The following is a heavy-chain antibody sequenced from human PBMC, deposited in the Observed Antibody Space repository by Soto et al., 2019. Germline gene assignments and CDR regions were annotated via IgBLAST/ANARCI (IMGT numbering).Heavy chain of an antibody. CDR1: GFAFSGSA. V-gene: IGHV3-73*01. D-gene: IGHD3-16*01. Sequence: GSLRLSCAASGFAFSGSAMYWVRQASGKGPEWVGRIRSKGHNYATEYAASVKGRFTISRDDSKNTAYLQMNSLQTEDTAVYYCTRDLFSYDYSGILWFDPWGQGTLVTVSS. CDR2: IRSKGHNYAT. J-gene: IGHJ5*02. CDR3: TRDLFSYDYSGILWFDP.